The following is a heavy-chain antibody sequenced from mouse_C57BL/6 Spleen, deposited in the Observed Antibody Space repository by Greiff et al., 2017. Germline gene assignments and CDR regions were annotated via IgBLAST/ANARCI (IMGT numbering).Heavy chain of an antibody. CDR3: ARKGLGRNYIYAMDY. J-gene: IGHJ4*01. Sequence: EVKLMESEGGLVQPGSSMKLSCTASGFTFSDYYMAWVRQVPEKGLEWVANINYDGSSTYYLDSLKSRFIISRDNAKNILYLQMSSLKSEDTATYYCARKGLGRNYIYAMDYWGQGTSVTVSS. V-gene: IGHV5-16*01. D-gene: IGHD2-1*01. CDR2: INYDGSST. CDR1: GFTFSDYY.